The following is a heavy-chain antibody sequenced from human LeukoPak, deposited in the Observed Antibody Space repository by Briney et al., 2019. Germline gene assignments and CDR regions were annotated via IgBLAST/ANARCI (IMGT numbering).Heavy chain of an antibody. D-gene: IGHD2-8*02. J-gene: IGHJ4*02. CDR1: GGSSSNYY. Sequence: KPSETLSRTCTVSGGSSSNYYWSWIRHPAGKGLEWIGRLYTSGSTNSNHSLNSLATMSVDTFKNQFSLQLSSVTAADTAVYCCASWYWLRDYWGQGTLVTVSS. CDR2: LYTSGST. V-gene: IGHV4-4*07. CDR3: ASWYWLRDY.